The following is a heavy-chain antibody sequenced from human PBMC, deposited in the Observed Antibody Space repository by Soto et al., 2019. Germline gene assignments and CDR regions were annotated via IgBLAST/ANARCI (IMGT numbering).Heavy chain of an antibody. CDR1: GGPIKTGDYY. CDR3: ARAGFSYGHLLF. V-gene: IGHV4-30-4*01. CDR2: VFYSGAT. J-gene: IGHJ4*02. D-gene: IGHD3-10*01. Sequence: QVQLKESGPGLVKPSETLSLTCNVSGGPIKTGDYYWNWTRQPPGKGLEWIGYVFYSGATNYSPSLKSGAAISMDTSKNHFSLSLTSVTAAHTAVYYCARAGFSYGHLLFWGQGIRVTVST.